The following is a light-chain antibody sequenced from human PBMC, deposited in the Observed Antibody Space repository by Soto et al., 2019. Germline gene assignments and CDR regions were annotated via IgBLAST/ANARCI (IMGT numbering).Light chain of an antibody. CDR2: DAS. J-gene: IGKJ2*01. CDR1: QSVSSY. Sequence: EIVLTQSPGTLSLSPGERVTPSCRASQSVSSYLAWYQHKPGQAPRLLIYDASNRATGIPARFSGSGSGTDFTLTISSLEPEDFAVYYCQQRTNWSTFGQGTKLEIK. CDR3: QQRTNWST. V-gene: IGKV3-11*01.